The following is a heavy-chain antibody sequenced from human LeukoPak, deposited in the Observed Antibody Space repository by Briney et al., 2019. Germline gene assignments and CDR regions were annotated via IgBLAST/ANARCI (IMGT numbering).Heavy chain of an antibody. Sequence: SETLSLTCTVSGGSISSHYWSWIRQPPGKGLEWIGYIFYSGSTNYNPSLKSRVTISVDTSKNQFSLKLSSVTAADTAVYFCARSRGYSGYDLIDYWGQGTLVTVSS. J-gene: IGHJ4*02. CDR3: ARSRGYSGYDLIDY. CDR2: IFYSGST. D-gene: IGHD5-12*01. CDR1: GGSISSHY. V-gene: IGHV4-59*11.